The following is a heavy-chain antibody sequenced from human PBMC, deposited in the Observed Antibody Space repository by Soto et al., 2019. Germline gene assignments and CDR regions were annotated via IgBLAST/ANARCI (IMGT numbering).Heavy chain of an antibody. CDR3: ARAGGYCSGGSCQKKGHYYYYMDV. Sequence: QVQLQQWGAGLLKPSETLSLTCAVYGGSFSGYYWSWIRQPPGKGLAWIGEINHSGSTNYNPSLKSRVTISVDTSKNQFSLKLSSVTAADTAVDYCARAGGYCSGGSCQKKGHYYYYMDVWGKGTTVTVSS. J-gene: IGHJ6*03. CDR2: INHSGST. D-gene: IGHD2-15*01. V-gene: IGHV4-34*01. CDR1: GGSFSGYY.